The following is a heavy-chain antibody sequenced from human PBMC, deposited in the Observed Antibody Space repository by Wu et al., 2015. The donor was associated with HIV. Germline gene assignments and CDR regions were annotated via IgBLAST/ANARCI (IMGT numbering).Heavy chain of an antibody. J-gene: IGHJ4*02. CDR2: INPSGGAT. CDR3: ARDATPITTEFDY. V-gene: IGHV1-2*02. Sequence: QVQLVQSGAEVKKPGSSVKVSCKASGGTFSTYTMNWVRQAPGQGLEWMAWINPSGGATIYAEDFEGRVTVTRDTSIEIVYMELNGLTSGDTAIYYCARDATPITTEFDYWGQGTLITVSS. D-gene: IGHD4-11*01. CDR1: GGTFSTYT.